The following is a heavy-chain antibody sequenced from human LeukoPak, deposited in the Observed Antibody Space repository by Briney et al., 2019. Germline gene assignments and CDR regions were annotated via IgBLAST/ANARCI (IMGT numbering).Heavy chain of an antibody. Sequence: GGSLRLSCAASGFTFSSYWMSWVRQAPGKGLEWVANIKQDGSEEYYVDSVKGRFTISRDNAKNSLYLQMNSLRAEDTAVYYCAREYGDYYFDYWGQGTLVTVSS. J-gene: IGHJ4*02. CDR3: AREYGDYYFDY. CDR1: GFTFSSYW. D-gene: IGHD4-17*01. CDR2: IKQDGSEE. V-gene: IGHV3-7*01.